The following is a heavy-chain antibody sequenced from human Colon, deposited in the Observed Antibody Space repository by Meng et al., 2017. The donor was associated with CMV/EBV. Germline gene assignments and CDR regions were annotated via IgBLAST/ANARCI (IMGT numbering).Heavy chain of an antibody. V-gene: IGHV3-7*01. CDR3: ASTGPLYGLYFCY. J-gene: IGHJ4*02. CDR1: GFTFSRYW. CDR2: IKEDASQK. D-gene: IGHD2-8*01. Sequence: GGSLRLSCAASGFTFSRYWMTWVRQAPGKGLEWVANIKEDASQKYYVDSVKGRFTISRDNAKNSLYLQMNSLRAEDTAVYYCASTGPLYGLYFCYWGQGTLVTVSS.